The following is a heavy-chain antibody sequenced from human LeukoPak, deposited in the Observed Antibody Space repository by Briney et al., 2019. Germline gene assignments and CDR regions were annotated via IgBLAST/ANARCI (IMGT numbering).Heavy chain of an antibody. D-gene: IGHD3-3*01. Sequence: ASVKVSCKASGYTFTSYDINWVRQATGQGLEWMGWMNPNSGNTGYAQKFQGRVTITRNTSISTAYMELSSLRSEDTAVYYCARYDFWSGYDYMDVWGKGTTVTVSS. CDR3: ARYDFWSGYDYMDV. CDR2: MNPNSGNT. CDR1: GYTFTSYD. J-gene: IGHJ6*03. V-gene: IGHV1-8*03.